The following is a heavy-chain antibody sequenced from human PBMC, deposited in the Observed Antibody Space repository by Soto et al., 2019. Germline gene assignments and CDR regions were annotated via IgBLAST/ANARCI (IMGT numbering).Heavy chain of an antibody. D-gene: IGHD3-22*01. CDR2: ISSSSSTI. V-gene: IGHV3-48*02. J-gene: IGHJ4*02. Sequence: EVQLVESGGGLVQPGGSLRLSCAASGFTFSSYSMNWVRQAPGKGLEWVSYISSSSSTIYYADSVKGRFTISRDNAKNSLYLQMNSLRDEDTAVYYCARGISYYYDSSGYYYGYWCQGTLVTVSS. CDR1: GFTFSSYS. CDR3: ARGISYYYDSSGYYYGY.